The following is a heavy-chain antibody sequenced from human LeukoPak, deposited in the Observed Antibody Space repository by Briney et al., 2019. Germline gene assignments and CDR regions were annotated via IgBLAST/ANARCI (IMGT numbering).Heavy chain of an antibody. CDR2: ISYDGSNK. J-gene: IGHJ4*02. CDR1: GFTFSSYS. CDR3: ARAEYSYGKGHDY. V-gene: IGHV3-30*03. Sequence: GGSLRLSCVASGFTFSSYSMNWVRQAPGKGLEWVAVISYDGSNKYYADSVKGRFTISRDNSKNTLYLQMNSLRAEDTAVYYCARAEYSYGKGHDYWGQGTLVTVSS. D-gene: IGHD5-18*01.